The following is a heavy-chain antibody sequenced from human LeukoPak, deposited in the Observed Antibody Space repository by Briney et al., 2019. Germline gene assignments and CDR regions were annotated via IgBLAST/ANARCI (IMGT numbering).Heavy chain of an antibody. Sequence: PGGSLRLSCAASGFTFSSYSMNWVRQAPGKGLEWVSSISSSSSYIYSADSVKGRFTISRDNAKNSLYLQMNSLRVEDTAVYYCAREAVLWFGELSVFDSWGQGTLVTVSS. J-gene: IGHJ4*02. D-gene: IGHD3-10*01. CDR2: ISSSSSYI. CDR1: GFTFSSYS. V-gene: IGHV3-21*04. CDR3: AREAVLWFGELSVFDS.